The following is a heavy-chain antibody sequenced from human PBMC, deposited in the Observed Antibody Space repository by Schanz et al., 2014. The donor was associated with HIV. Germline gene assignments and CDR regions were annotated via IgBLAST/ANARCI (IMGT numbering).Heavy chain of an antibody. V-gene: IGHV1-8*01. CDR2: MNPNSGNT. J-gene: IGHJ6*02. CDR3: ATRGFGGATLYYHYYGMDV. CDR1: GYTFTSYD. Sequence: QVQLVQSGAEVKKPGASVKVSCKASGYTFTSYDINWVRQATGQGLEWMGWMNPNSGNTGYAQKLQGRVTMTRNTSISTAYRERSRLRSEDTAVYYCATRGFGGATLYYHYYGMDVWGQGTTVTVSS. D-gene: IGHD1-26*01.